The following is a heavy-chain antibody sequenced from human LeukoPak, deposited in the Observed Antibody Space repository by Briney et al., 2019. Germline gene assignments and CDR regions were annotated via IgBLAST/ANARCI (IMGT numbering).Heavy chain of an antibody. CDR1: GGSISSYY. Sequence: PSETLSLTCSVSGGSISSYYWSWIRQPPGKGLEYIGYIYYNGSTNYNPSLRSRVTISVDTSKDQFSLNLTSVTAADTAVYYCARLKCISTTCPSRYVMDVWGQGTTVTDSS. J-gene: IGHJ6*02. D-gene: IGHD2-2*01. CDR3: ARLKCISTTCPSRYVMDV. V-gene: IGHV4-59*01. CDR2: IYYNGST.